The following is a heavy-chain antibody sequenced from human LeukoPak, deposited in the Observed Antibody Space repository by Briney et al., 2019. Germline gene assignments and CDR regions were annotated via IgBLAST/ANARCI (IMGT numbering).Heavy chain of an antibody. V-gene: IGHV1-2*02. J-gene: IGHJ4*02. CDR1: GYTFTGYY. CDR3: ARVVGNYVWGSYRPEGCFDS. D-gene: IGHD3-16*02. Sequence: ASVKVSCKTSGYTFTGYYIHWVRQAPGQRLEWMGWINPNSGVTNYAQKLQGRVTMTTDTSTSTAYMELRSLRSDDTAVYYCARVVGNYVWGSYRPEGCFDSWGQGTLVTVSS. CDR2: INPNSGVT.